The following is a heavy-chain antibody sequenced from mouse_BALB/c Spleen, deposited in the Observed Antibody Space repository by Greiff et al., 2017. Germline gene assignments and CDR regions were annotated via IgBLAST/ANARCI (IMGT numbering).Heavy chain of an antibody. J-gene: IGHJ4*01. V-gene: IGHV2-9*02. Sequence: VQLVESGPGLVAPSQSLSITCSVSGFSLTSYGVYWVRQPPGKGLEWLGVIWAGGSTNYNSALMSRLSISKDNSKSQVFLQMNSLQTDDTAMYYCARVDYGSAMDYWGQGTSVTVSS. CDR3: ARVDYGSAMDY. CDR2: IWAGGST. CDR1: GFSLTSYG. D-gene: IGHD1-1*02.